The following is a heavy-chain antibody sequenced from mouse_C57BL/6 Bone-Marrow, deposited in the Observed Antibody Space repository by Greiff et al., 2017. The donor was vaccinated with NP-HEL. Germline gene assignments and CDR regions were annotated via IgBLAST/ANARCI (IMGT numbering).Heavy chain of an antibody. CDR2: IDPNSGGT. CDR1: GYTFTSYW. D-gene: IGHD1-1*01. Sequence: QVQLQQPGAELVKPGASVKLSCKASGYTFTSYWMHWVKQRPGRGLEWIGRIDPNSGGTKYNEKFKSKATLTVDKPSSTAYMQLSSLTSEDSAVYYCARSFTTVVASFDDWGQGTTLTVSS. CDR3: ARSFTTVVASFDD. J-gene: IGHJ2*01. V-gene: IGHV1-72*01.